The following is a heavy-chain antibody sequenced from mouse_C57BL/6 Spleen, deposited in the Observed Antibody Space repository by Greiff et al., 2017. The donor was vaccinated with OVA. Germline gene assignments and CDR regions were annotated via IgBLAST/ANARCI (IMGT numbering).Heavy chain of an antibody. V-gene: IGHV1-50*01. J-gene: IGHJ1*03. Sequence: QVQLQQPGAELVKPGASVKLSCKASGYTFTSYWMQWVKQSPGQGLEWIGEIDPCDSYTNYHQQFKGKATLTVDTSSSTAYMQLSSLTSEDSAVYYCARRGYYGSSPWYCDVWGTGTTVTVSS. D-gene: IGHD1-1*01. CDR2: IDPCDSYT. CDR3: ARRGYYGSSPWYCDV. CDR1: GYTFTSYW.